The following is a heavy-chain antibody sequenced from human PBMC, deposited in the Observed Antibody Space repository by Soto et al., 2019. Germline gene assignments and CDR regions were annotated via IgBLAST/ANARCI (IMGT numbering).Heavy chain of an antibody. CDR2: ISSSGDST. CDR3: ASCYLSGGNRADAFDI. CDR1: GFSFNMYG. J-gene: IGHJ3*02. D-gene: IGHD2-15*01. Sequence: PGGSLRLSCSASGFSFNMYGVHWVRQTPGKGLQYVSAISSSGDSTYYADSVKGRFIISRDNSKNTLYLQMSSLRVEDTAVYYCASCYLSGGNRADAFDIWGQGTMVTVSS. V-gene: IGHV3-64D*06.